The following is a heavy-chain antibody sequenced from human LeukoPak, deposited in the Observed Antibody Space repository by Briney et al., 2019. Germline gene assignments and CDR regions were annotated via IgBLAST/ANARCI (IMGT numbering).Heavy chain of an antibody. Sequence: SETLSLTCAVSGGSFSGYYWSWIRQPPGKGLEWIGEINHSGSTNYNPSLKSRVTISVDTSKNQFSLKLSSVTAADTAVYYCARGRIAARPRSGWYMDVWGKGTTVTVSS. CDR2: INHSGST. CDR3: ARGRIAARPRSGWYMDV. V-gene: IGHV4-34*01. CDR1: GGSFSGYY. D-gene: IGHD6-6*01. J-gene: IGHJ6*03.